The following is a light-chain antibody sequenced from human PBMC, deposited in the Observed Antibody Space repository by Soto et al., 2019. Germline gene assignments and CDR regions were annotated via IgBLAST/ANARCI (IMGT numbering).Light chain of an antibody. Sequence: QSALTQPPSVSGAPGQRVTISCTGSSSNIGAGYDVHWYQQLPGTAPKLLIYGNSNRPSGVPDQFSGSKSGTSASLAITGLQAEDEADYYWQSYDSSLSPYVFGTGTKVTVL. CDR1: SSNIGAGYD. V-gene: IGLV1-40*01. CDR2: GNS. J-gene: IGLJ1*01. CDR3: QSYDSSLSPYV.